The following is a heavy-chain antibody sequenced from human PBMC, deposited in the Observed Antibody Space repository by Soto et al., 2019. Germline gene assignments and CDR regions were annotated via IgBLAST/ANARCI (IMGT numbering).Heavy chain of an antibody. CDR2: ISGSGGSTI. D-gene: IGHD2-15*01. V-gene: IGHV3-11*04. Sequence: GGSLRLSCAASGFTVSSNYMSWVRQAPGKGLEWVSTISGSGGSTIQYADSVKGRFTISRDNAKSSLYLQMNSLRAEDTAVYYCARDSGYCSGGSCYFGYFDPWGQGTLVAVSS. CDR3: ARDSGYCSGGSCYFGYFDP. CDR1: GFTVSSNY. J-gene: IGHJ5*02.